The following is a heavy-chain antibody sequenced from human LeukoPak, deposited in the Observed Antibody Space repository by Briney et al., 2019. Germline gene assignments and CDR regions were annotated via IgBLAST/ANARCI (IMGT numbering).Heavy chain of an antibody. J-gene: IGHJ4*02. CDR3: AKAADAEYYYDSSGYYSY. CDR2: ISTYNGDT. CDR1: GYIFTSYG. V-gene: IGHV1-18*01. D-gene: IGHD3-22*01. Sequence: ASVKVSCKASGYIFTSYGITWVRQAPGQGLEWMGWISTYNGDTNYAQNLQGRVTMTTDTSTSTAYMDLRSLRSDDTAVYYCAKAADAEYYYDSSGYYSYWGQGTLVTVSS.